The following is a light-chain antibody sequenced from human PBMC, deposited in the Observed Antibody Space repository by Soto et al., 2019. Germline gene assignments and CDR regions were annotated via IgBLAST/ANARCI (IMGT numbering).Light chain of an antibody. Sequence: DILMTQSPSSVSASVGDRVTITYRASQGVSNWLAWYQQKPGQAPKLLIYGVSNLQSGVPSRFSGSGSGTNFTLTINSLQPEDFATYFCQQANTFPVTFGPGTKLDVK. CDR1: QGVSNW. V-gene: IGKV1D-12*01. CDR2: GVS. J-gene: IGKJ3*01. CDR3: QQANTFPVT.